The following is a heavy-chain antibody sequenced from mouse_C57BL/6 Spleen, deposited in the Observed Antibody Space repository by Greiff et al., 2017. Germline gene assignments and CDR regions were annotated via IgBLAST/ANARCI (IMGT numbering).Heavy chain of an antibody. J-gene: IGHJ1*03. D-gene: IGHD2-1*01. V-gene: IGHV1-4*01. CDR3: ARWAIYDGNCGYVDV. CDR2: INPSSGYT. CDR1: GYTFTSYT. Sequence: VQVVESGAELARPGASVKMSCKASGYTFTSYTMHWVKQRPGQGLEWIGYINPSSGYTKYNQKFKDKATLTADKSSSTAYMQLSSLTSEDAAVYDCARWAIYDGNCGYVDVWGKGTTVTVSS.